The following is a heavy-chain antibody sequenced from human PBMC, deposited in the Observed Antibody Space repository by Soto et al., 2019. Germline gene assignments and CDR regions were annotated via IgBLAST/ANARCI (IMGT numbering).Heavy chain of an antibody. J-gene: IGHJ6*02. CDR3: ARDPMAGYSSGWPNYYGMDV. CDR2: IWYDGSNK. D-gene: IGHD6-19*01. CDR1: GFTFSSYG. Sequence: GSLRLSCAASGFTFSSYGMHWVRQAPGKGLEWVAVIWYDGSNKYYADSVKGRFTISRDNSKNTLYLQMNSLRAEDTAVYYCARDPMAGYSSGWPNYYGMDVWGQGTTVTVSS. V-gene: IGHV3-33*01.